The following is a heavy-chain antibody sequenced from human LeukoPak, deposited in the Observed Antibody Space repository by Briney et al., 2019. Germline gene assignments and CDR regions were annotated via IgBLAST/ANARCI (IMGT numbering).Heavy chain of an antibody. D-gene: IGHD3-22*01. CDR2: IIPIFGTA. CDR3: AATRMNPDSSGYSVYFDY. CDR1: GGTFSSYA. V-gene: IGHV1-69*13. Sequence: ASVKVSCKASGGTFSSYAISWVRQAPGQGLEWMGGIIPIFGTANYAQKFQGRVTITADESTSTAYMELSSLRSEDTAVYYCAATRMNPDSSGYSVYFDYWGQGTLVTVSS. J-gene: IGHJ4*02.